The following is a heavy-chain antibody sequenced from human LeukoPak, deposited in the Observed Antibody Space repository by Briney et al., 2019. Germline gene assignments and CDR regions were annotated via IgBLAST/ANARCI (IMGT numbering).Heavy chain of an antibody. Sequence: GGSLRLSCVASGFTFGNHWMTWVREAPGKGLEWLAHIKEDGSETAYVDSVRGRFTISRDNAKNSLYLQMSSLRDEDTAVYYCARDRGFFLFDYWGQGTLVSVSS. V-gene: IGHV3-7*01. CDR3: ARDRGFFLFDY. J-gene: IGHJ4*02. D-gene: IGHD3-10*01. CDR1: GFTFGNHW. CDR2: IKEDGSET.